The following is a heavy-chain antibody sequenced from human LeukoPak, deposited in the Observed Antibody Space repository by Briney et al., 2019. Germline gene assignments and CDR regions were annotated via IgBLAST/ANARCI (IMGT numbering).Heavy chain of an antibody. CDR3: TRGGWELPDHFDS. D-gene: IGHD1-26*01. J-gene: IGHJ4*02. CDR1: GFTFSSYA. V-gene: IGHV3-64*01. CDR2: ISCNGGST. Sequence: PGGSLRLSCAASGFTFSSYAMHWVRQAPGKGLEYVSGISCNGGSTFYANSVKGRVTISRDNSKNTLYLQMGSLRAEDMALYYCTRGGWELPDHFDSWGQGTLVTVSS.